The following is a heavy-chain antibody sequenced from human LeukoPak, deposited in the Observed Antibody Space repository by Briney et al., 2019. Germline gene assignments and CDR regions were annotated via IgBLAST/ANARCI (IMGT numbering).Heavy chain of an antibody. D-gene: IGHD3-22*01. CDR2: IRSKAYGGTT. CDR3: TRRYNYDSSGYYYVRDAFDI. V-gene: IGHV3-49*04. Sequence: GGSLRLSCAASGFTFSIHAMSWVRQAPGKGLEWVGFIRSKAYGGTTKNAASVKGRFTISRDDSRSIAYLQMNSLKTEDTAVYYCTRRYNYDSSGYYYVRDAFDIWGQGTMVTVSS. CDR1: GFTFSIHA. J-gene: IGHJ3*02.